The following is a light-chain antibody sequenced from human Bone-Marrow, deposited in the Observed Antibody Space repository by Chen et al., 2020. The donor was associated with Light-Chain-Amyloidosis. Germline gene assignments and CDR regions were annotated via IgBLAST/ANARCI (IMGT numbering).Light chain of an antibody. J-gene: IGLJ3*02. CDR2: DDS. Sequence: SYVLTQPSSVSVAPGQTATFARGGHNIGSTSVHWYQQTPGQAPLLFVYDDSDRPSGIPERLSGSNSGNTATLTISRVEAGDEADYYCQVWDRSSDRPVFGGGTKLTVL. CDR1: NIGSTS. V-gene: IGLV3-21*02. CDR3: QVWDRSSDRPV.